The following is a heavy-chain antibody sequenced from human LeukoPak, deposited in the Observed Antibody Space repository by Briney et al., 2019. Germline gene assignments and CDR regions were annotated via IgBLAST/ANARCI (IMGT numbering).Heavy chain of an antibody. CDR2: IKEDGSVK. CDR3: ATEGTDGRGSFGWFDS. D-gene: IGHD3-10*01. V-gene: IGHV3-7*01. Sequence: GGSLRLSCVASGFTFSDYWMTWVRQAPGKGLEWVANIKEDGSVKYYVDSVKGRFTISRDNAKTSLYLQLNSLRVEDTAVYYCATEGTDGRGSFGWFDSWGQGTLVTVSS. CDR1: GFTFSDYW. J-gene: IGHJ5*01.